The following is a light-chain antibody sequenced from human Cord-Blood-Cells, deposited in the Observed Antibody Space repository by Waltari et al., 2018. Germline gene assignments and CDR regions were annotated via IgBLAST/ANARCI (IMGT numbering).Light chain of an antibody. J-gene: IGLJ3*02. CDR1: SSNIGSNT. Sequence: QSVLTQPPSASGTPGQRVPISCSGSSSNIGSNTVNWYQQLPGTAPKLISYSNNQRPSGVPDRFAGSKSGTSASLAISGRQSEDESNYYCAAWDDSLNGLVFGVGTKLTVL. V-gene: IGLV1-44*01. CDR3: AAWDDSLNGLV. CDR2: SNN.